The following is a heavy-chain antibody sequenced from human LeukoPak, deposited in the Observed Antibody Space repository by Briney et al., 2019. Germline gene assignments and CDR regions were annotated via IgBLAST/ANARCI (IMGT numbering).Heavy chain of an antibody. CDR1: GFTFSSYS. J-gene: IGHJ4*02. CDR3: ARAYYYDSSGYFGY. CDR2: ISGSSSYI. Sequence: GGSLRLSCAASGFTFSSYSMNWVRQAPGKRLEWVSSISGSSSYIYYADSVKGRFTISRDNAKNSLYLQMNSLRAEDTAVYYCARAYYYDSSGYFGYWGQGTLVTVSS. V-gene: IGHV3-21*01. D-gene: IGHD3-22*01.